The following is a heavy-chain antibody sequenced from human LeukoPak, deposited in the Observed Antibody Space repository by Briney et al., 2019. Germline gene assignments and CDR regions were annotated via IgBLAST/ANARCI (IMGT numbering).Heavy chain of an antibody. J-gene: IGHJ3*01. CDR2: INPNSGGT. V-gene: IGHV1-2*02. CDR3: ARDRSVGATDDAFDV. CDR1: GYTFTDYY. D-gene: IGHD1-26*01. Sequence: ASVKVSCKASGYTFTDYYIQWVRQAPGQGLEWMGWINPNSGGTNYAQGFQGRVTMTRDTSISTVYMQLSRLHFDDTAVYYCARDRSVGATDDAFDVWGPGTMVTVSS.